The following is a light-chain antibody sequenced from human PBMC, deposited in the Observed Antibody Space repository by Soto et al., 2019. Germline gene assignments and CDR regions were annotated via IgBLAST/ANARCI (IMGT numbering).Light chain of an antibody. V-gene: IGKV1-16*01. CDR1: QGINKD. J-gene: IGKJ5*01. CDR2: AAS. CDR3: QQYNTYPIT. Sequence: DIQLTQSPSSLSASVGDRITITCRASQGINKDLAWVQQKPGKAPKSLIYAASSLQSGVPSRFSGSGFGTEFTLTISTLQPEDSATYYCQQYNTYPITFGQGTRLEIK.